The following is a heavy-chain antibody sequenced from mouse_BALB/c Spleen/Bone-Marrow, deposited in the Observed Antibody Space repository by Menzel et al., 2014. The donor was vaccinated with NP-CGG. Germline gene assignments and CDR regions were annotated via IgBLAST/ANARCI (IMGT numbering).Heavy chain of an antibody. CDR1: GFTFSNYW. CDR3: TRNWDYFDY. Sequence: EVMLVESGAGLVQPGGSMKLSCAASGFTFSNYWMNWVRQTPEKGLEWVAEIRLKSNNYATHYAESVKGRFTISRDDSKSSVYLQMNNLRAEDTGIYSCTRNWDYFDYWGQGTTLTVSS. D-gene: IGHD4-1*01. J-gene: IGHJ2*01. CDR2: IRLKSNNYAT. V-gene: IGHV6-6*02.